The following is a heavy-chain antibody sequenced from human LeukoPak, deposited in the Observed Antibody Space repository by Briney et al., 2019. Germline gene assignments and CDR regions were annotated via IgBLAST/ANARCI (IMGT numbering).Heavy chain of an antibody. V-gene: IGHV4-59*01. CDR2: IFYSGST. D-gene: IGHD1-26*01. CDR3: ARGEWDLLFDY. J-gene: IGHJ4*02. CDR1: GGSISGYY. Sequence: PSETLSLTCTVSGGSISGYYWSWIRQPPGKGLEWIGYIFYSGSTNYNPSLKSRVTISVDMSKNQFSLKLSSVTAADTAVYYCARGEWDLLFDYWGQGTLVTVSS.